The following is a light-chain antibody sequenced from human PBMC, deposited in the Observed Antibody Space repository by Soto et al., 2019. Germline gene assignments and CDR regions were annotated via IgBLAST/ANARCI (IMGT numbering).Light chain of an antibody. CDR2: DAS. J-gene: IGKJ4*01. CDR1: QSVSSY. CDR3: QQRSNWPST. V-gene: IGKV3-11*01. Sequence: EIVLTQSPVTLSLSPGERATLSCRASQSVSSYLAWYQQKPGQAPRLLIYDASNRATGIPARFSGSGSGTDFTLTISSPEPEDFAVYYCQQRSNWPSTFGGGTKVEIK.